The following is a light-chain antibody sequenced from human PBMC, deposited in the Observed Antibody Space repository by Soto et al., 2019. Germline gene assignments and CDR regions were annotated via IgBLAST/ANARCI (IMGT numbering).Light chain of an antibody. CDR3: QQYGSSPLT. CDR1: QSVRSTF. CDR2: AAS. V-gene: IGKV3-20*01. J-gene: IGKJ4*01. Sequence: EMVLTQSPGTLSLSPGERATLSCRASQSVRSTFLAWYQQKPGQAPRLLIYAASSRATGIPDRFSGSGSGTDFSLTISRLEPEDFAVYYCQQYGSSPLTFGGGTKVEIK.